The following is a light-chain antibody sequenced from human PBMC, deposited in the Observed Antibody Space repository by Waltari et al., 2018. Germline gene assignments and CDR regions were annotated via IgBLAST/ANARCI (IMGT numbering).Light chain of an antibody. CDR2: ANN. Sequence: QSVLPQPPSASGTPGQRVTISCSGSRSNIGSNYVYWYQQLPGTAPKVLIYANNQRPSGVPDRFSGSKSGTSGSLAISGLRSEDEADYYCAAWDDSLSAHVFGTGTKVTVL. CDR3: AAWDDSLSAHV. V-gene: IGLV1-47*02. CDR1: RSNIGSNY. J-gene: IGLJ1*01.